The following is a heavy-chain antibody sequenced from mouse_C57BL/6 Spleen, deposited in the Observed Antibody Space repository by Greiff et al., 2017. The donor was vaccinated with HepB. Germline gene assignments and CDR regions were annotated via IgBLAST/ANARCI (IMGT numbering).Heavy chain of an antibody. CDR1: GYAFSSSW. D-gene: IGHD2-1*01. CDR3: ARWWGNFSMFAY. CDR2: IYPGDGDT. V-gene: IGHV1-82*01. Sequence: QVQLQQSGPELVKPGASVKISCKASGYAFSSSWMNWVKQRLGKGLEWIGRIYPGDGDTNYNGKFKGKVTLTADKSSSTAYMQISSLTSEESAVYFCARWWGNFSMFAYWGQGTLVTVSA. J-gene: IGHJ3*01.